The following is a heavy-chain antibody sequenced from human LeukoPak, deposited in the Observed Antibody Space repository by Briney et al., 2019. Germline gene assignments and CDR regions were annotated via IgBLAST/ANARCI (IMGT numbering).Heavy chain of an antibody. CDR3: ARDTREPITMIVVVNAFDI. J-gene: IGHJ3*02. V-gene: IGHV3-48*03. CDR1: GFTFSSYE. Sequence: GGSLRLSCAASGFTFSSYEMNWVRQAPGKGLEWVSYISGSGSTIYYADSVKGRFTISRDNAKNSLYLQMNSLRAEDTAVYYCARDTREPITMIVVVNAFDIWGQGTMVTVSS. D-gene: IGHD3-22*01. CDR2: ISGSGSTI.